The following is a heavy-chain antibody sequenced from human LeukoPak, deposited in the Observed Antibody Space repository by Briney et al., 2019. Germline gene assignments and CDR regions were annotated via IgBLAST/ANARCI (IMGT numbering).Heavy chain of an antibody. Sequence: GESLRISCKGSEYSFPSYWITWVRQMPGKGLEWMGRIDPSDSYTNYSPSFQGHVTISADKSISTAYLQWSSLKASDTAMYYCARSYSGYDYLDYWGQGTLVTVSS. V-gene: IGHV5-10-1*01. CDR3: ARSYSGYDYLDY. D-gene: IGHD5-12*01. CDR2: IDPSDSYT. J-gene: IGHJ4*02. CDR1: EYSFPSYW.